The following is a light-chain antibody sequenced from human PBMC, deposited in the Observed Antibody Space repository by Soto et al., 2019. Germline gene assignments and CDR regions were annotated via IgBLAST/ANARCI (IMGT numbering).Light chain of an antibody. CDR3: QQYNKWPFT. Sequence: EMVMTQSPATLSVSPGERATLSCRASQSVGGNLAWYQQKPGQGPRLLIYGASTRATGIPARFSGSGSGTGFTLTISSLQSEDFAVYYCQQYNKWPFTFGPGTKVDIK. CDR1: QSVGGN. V-gene: IGKV3-15*01. CDR2: GAS. J-gene: IGKJ3*01.